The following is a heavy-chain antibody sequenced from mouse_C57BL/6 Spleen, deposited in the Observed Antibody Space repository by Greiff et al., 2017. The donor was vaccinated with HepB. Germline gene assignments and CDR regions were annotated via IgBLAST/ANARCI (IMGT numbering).Heavy chain of an antibody. J-gene: IGHJ2*01. D-gene: IGHD1-2*01. V-gene: IGHV3-2*02. CDR1: GYSITSSYG. Sequence: EVMLVESGPGLVKPSQSLSLTCTVTGYSITSSYGWNWIRQFPGNKLEWMGYISYSGSTNYNPSLKSRISITRDTSKNQFFLQLNSVTTEDTATYYCARTARIKYWGQGTTLTVSS. CDR2: ISYSGST. CDR3: ARTARIKY.